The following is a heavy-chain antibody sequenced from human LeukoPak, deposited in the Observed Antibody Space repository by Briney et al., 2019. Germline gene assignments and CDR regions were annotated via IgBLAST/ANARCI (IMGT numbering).Heavy chain of an antibody. D-gene: IGHD6-13*01. V-gene: IGHV3-7*01. CDR2: IKQDGSEK. J-gene: IGHJ3*02. CDR3: ARADSSPLIYPDAFDI. Sequence: PGGSLRLSCAASGFTFSSYWMSWVRQAPGKGLEWVANIKQDGSEKYYVDSVKGRFTISRDNAKNSLYLQMNSLRAEDTAVYYCARADSSPLIYPDAFDIWGQGTMVTVSS. CDR1: GFTFSSYW.